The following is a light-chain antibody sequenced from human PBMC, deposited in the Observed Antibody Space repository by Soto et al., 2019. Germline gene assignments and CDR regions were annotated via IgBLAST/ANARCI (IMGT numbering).Light chain of an antibody. CDR3: QQRSNWLT. J-gene: IGKJ4*01. CDR1: QSVSSY. V-gene: IGKV3-11*01. Sequence: EIVVTQYTATLSLSPGERATLSCRASQSVSSYLAWYQQKPGQAPRLLIYDASNRATGIPARFSGSGSGTDFTLTISSLEPEDFAVYYCQQRSNWLTFGGRGNVAI. CDR2: DAS.